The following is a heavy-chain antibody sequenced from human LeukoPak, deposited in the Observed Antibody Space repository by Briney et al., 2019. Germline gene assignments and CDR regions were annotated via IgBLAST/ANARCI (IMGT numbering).Heavy chain of an antibody. CDR2: IYPGESDT. J-gene: IGHJ4*02. CDR3: ARRYSSSHGIVDD. CDR1: GYSFTSYW. Sequence: GESLKISCKGSGYSFTSYWIGWVRQMPGKGLEWMGIIYPGESDTRYSPSFQGQVTISADKSISTAYLRWSSLKASDTAMYYCARRYSSSHGIVDDWGQGTLATVSS. V-gene: IGHV5-51*01. D-gene: IGHD6-6*01.